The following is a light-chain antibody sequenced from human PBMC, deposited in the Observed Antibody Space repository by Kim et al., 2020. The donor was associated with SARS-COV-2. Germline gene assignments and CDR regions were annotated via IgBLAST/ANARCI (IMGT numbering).Light chain of an antibody. V-gene: IGLV3-1*01. CDR2: QDV. Sequence: SYELTQPPSVSVSPGQAARITCSGDKLGDKYAYWYQQKPGQSPVLVIYQDVKRPAGIPERFSGSNSGTTASLTISGTQSMDEAVYYCQAWDSIYVVFGGGTQLTVL. CDR1: KLGDKY. CDR3: QAWDSIYVV. J-gene: IGLJ2*01.